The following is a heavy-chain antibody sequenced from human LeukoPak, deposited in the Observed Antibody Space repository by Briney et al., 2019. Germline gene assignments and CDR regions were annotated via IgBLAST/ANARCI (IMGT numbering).Heavy chain of an antibody. D-gene: IGHD5-24*01. CDR3: ARPPQGRDGYKSDY. J-gene: IGHJ4*02. Sequence: GGSLRLSCAASGFTFSNYWMSWVRQAPGRGLEWVANIKEDGSQKYYVDSVKGRFTIFRDNAKNSLYLQMNSLRPEDTAVYYCARPPQGRDGYKSDYWGQGTLVTVSS. V-gene: IGHV3-7*01. CDR2: IKEDGSQK. CDR1: GFTFSNYW.